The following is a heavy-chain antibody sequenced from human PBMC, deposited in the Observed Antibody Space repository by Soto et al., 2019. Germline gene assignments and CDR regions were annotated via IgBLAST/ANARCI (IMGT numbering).Heavy chain of an antibody. V-gene: IGHV5-51*01. D-gene: IGHD3-22*01. CDR2: IYPDNSDT. CDR1: GYTFTSSW. Sequence: GESLKISCKGSGYTFTSSWIGWVRQMPGKGLEWMGIIYPDNSDTRYSPSFQGQVTMSVDKSIRTAYLQWRSLKASDTAIYYCVRPDSSRYYPYWGQGTLVTVSS. CDR3: VRPDSSRYYPY. J-gene: IGHJ4*02.